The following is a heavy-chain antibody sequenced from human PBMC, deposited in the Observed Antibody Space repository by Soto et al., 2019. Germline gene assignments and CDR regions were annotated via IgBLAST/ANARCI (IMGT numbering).Heavy chain of an antibody. V-gene: IGHV3-23*01. CDR1: GFTFSSYA. Sequence: GGSLRLSCAASGFTFSSYAMSWVRQAPGKGLEWVSAISGSGGSTYYADSVKGRFTISRDNSKNTLYLQMNSLRAEDTAVYYCAKGPERVVPAPYYYYYMDVWGKGTTVTVSS. D-gene: IGHD2-2*01. CDR2: ISGSGGST. J-gene: IGHJ6*03. CDR3: AKGPERVVPAPYYYYYMDV.